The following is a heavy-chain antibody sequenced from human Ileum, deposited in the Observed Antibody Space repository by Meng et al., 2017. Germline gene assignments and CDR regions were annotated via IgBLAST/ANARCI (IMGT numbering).Heavy chain of an antibody. CDR1: GGSVSTSDYQ. D-gene: IGHD7-27*01. V-gene: IGHV4-61*08. CDR3: ARDHWGSLDY. Sequence: QGPLEESGPGLVRPSGTLSRICTVSGGSVSTSDYQWGWIRQPPGKGLEWIGYAGTNYNPSLKSRVTVSVDTSKRQFSLKLTSVTAADTAVYYCARDHWGSLDYWGQGILVTVSS. J-gene: IGHJ4*02. CDR2: AGT.